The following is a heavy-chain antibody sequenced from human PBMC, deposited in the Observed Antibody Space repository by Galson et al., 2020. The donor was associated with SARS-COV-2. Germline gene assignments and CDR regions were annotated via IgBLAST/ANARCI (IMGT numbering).Heavy chain of an antibody. CDR1: GFTFSSYW. CDR2: INSDGSST. V-gene: IGHV3-74*01. J-gene: IGHJ4*02. D-gene: IGHD6-19*01. Sequence: TGGSLRLSCAASGFTFSSYWMYWVRQAPGKGLVWVSRINSDGSSTSYADSVKGRFTISRDNAKNTLYLQMNSLRAEDTAVYYCARVLISSGWFRPFDYWGQGTLVTVSS. CDR3: ARVLISSGWFRPFDY.